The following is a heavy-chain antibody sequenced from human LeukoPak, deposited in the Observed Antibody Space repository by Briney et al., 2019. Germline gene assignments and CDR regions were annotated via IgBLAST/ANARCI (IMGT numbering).Heavy chain of an antibody. CDR2: TTGNGGTT. CDR3: ARELGRTGAFDL. Sequence: GGSLRLSCAASGFXFSSYFIHWVRQAPGKGLEYVSATTGNGGTTYYAKSVKGRFTISRDNSKNTLYLQMGSLSAEDMAVYYCARELGRTGAFDLWGQGTMVTVSS. J-gene: IGHJ3*01. CDR1: GFXFSSYF. D-gene: IGHD3/OR15-3a*01. V-gene: IGHV3-64*01.